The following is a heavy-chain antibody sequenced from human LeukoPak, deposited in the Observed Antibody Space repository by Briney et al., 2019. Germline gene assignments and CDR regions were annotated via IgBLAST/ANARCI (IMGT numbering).Heavy chain of an antibody. V-gene: IGHV3-21*01. CDR1: GFTFSSYS. CDR2: ISSSSSYI. CDR3: AKMGKTENHYGSGRFSYYYYMDV. J-gene: IGHJ6*03. Sequence: GGSLRLSCAASGFTFSSYSMNWVRQAPGKGLEWVSPISSSSSYIYYADSVKGRFTISRDNSKNTLYLQMNSLRAEDTAVYYCAKMGKTENHYGSGRFSYYYYMDVWGKGTTVTISS. D-gene: IGHD3-10*01.